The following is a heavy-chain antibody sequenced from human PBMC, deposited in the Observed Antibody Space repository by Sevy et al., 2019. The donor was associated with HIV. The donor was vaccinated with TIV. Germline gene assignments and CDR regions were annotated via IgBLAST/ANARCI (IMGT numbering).Heavy chain of an antibody. D-gene: IGHD5-18*01. CDR2: MKQDGSEK. CDR1: GFTFSSYW. CDR3: VREWLGGFSYGLDC. J-gene: IGHJ4*02. V-gene: IGHV3-7*01. Sequence: GGSLRLSCAASGFTFSSYWMSWVRQAPGKGLEWVATMKQDGSEKYYVDSVKGRFTIYRDNDKHSLYLQMNSLRAEDTAVYYCVREWLGGFSYGLDCWGQGTLVTVSS.